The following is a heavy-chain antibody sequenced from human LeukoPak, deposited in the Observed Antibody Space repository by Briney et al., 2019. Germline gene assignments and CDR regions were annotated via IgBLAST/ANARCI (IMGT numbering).Heavy chain of an antibody. Sequence: GGSLRLSCAASGFTFSSYGMHWVRQAPGKGLEGVVIIWYDGNNKYYADSLKGRFTISRDNSKNTLYLPINSLRAEDTPVYFCVRDRGSTNYFDYWGQGALVTVSS. J-gene: IGHJ4*02. D-gene: IGHD3-10*01. CDR2: IWYDGNNK. V-gene: IGHV3-33*01. CDR3: VRDRGSTNYFDY. CDR1: GFTFSSYG.